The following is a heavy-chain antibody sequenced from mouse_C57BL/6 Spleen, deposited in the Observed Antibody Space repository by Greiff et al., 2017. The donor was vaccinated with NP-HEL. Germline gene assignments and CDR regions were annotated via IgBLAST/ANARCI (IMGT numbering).Heavy chain of an antibody. J-gene: IGHJ2*01. V-gene: IGHV1-59*01. Sequence: QVQLQQPGAELVRPGTSVKLSCKASGYTFTSYWMHWVKQRPGQGLEWIGVIDPSDSYTNYNQKFKGKATLTVAPSSSTAYMQLSSLTSEDSAVYYCAREIPYYYGSSPYYFDYWGQGTTLTVSS. D-gene: IGHD1-1*01. CDR3: AREIPYYYGSSPYYFDY. CDR2: IDPSDSYT. CDR1: GYTFTSYW.